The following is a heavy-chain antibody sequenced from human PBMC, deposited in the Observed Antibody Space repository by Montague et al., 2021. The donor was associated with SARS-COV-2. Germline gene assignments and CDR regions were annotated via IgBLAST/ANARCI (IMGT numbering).Heavy chain of an antibody. J-gene: IGHJ4*02. Sequence: SLRLSCAASGFSFSSYGMNWVRQAPGKGLEWVSYISSSGGTIYYADSVKGRFTTSRDNAKNSLYLQMNSLRAEDTAVYYCARVFATVGAMDRNDYWGQGTLVTVSS. CDR1: GFSFSSYG. D-gene: IGHD1-26*01. CDR2: ISSSGGTI. V-gene: IGHV3-48*03. CDR3: ARVFATVGAMDRNDY.